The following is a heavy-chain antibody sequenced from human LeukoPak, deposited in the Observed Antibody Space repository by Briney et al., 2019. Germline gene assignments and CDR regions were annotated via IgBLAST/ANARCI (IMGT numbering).Heavy chain of an antibody. D-gene: IGHD6-13*01. CDR2: ISYDASNK. J-gene: IGHJ4*02. CDR1: GFTFAIYA. Sequence: GRSLRLSCAASGFTFAIYAMHWVRQAPGKGLEWVAVISYDASNKYYADSVKGRFTISRDNSKNTLYLQMNSLRPEDTAVYYCAKAISDSSSWYGGGYFDCWGQGTLVTVSS. V-gene: IGHV3-30*04. CDR3: AKAISDSSSWYGGGYFDC.